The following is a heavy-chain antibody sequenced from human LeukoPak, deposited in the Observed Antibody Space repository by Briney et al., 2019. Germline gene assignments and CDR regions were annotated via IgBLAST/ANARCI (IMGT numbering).Heavy chain of an antibody. V-gene: IGHV1-18*01. D-gene: IGHD6-19*01. Sequence: ASVKVSCKASGYTFTSYGISWVRQAPGQGLEWMGWIIDYNGNTNYAQEVQGRVTMTTDTSTSTAYMELRSLRSDDTAVYYCARAIAVAGIDYWGQGTLVTVSS. CDR1: GYTFTSYG. CDR3: ARAIAVAGIDY. CDR2: IIDYNGNT. J-gene: IGHJ4*02.